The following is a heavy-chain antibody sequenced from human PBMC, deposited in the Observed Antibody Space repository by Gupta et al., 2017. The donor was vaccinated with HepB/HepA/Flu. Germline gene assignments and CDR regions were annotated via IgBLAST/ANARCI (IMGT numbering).Heavy chain of an antibody. CDR1: GFTFDDYA. J-gene: IGHJ3*02. D-gene: IGHD2-2*02. CDR2: ISWNSGSI. CDR3: AKDRGGNCSSTSCYSPIAANVGVDAFDI. V-gene: IGHV3-9*03. Sequence: EVQLVESGGGLVQPGRSLRLSCAASGFTFDDYAMNWVRQAPGKGLEWVSGISWNSGSIGYADSVKGRFTISRDNAKNALYLQMNSLRAEDMSLYYCAKDRGGNCSSTSCYSPIAANVGVDAFDIWGQGTMVTVSS.